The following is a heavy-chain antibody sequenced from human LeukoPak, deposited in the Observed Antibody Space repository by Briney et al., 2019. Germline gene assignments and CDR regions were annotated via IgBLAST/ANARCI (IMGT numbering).Heavy chain of an antibody. CDR1: GFTFSSYS. CDR3: ARDFSRGSYKGRDYYMDV. D-gene: IGHD1-26*01. Sequence: PGGSLRLSCAASGFTFSSYSTNWVRQAPGKGLEWVSFISSSRSYIYYADSVKGRFTISRDNAKNSLYLQMNSLRAEDTAVYYCARDFSRGSYKGRDYYMDVWGKGTTVTVSS. CDR2: ISSSRSYI. V-gene: IGHV3-21*01. J-gene: IGHJ6*03.